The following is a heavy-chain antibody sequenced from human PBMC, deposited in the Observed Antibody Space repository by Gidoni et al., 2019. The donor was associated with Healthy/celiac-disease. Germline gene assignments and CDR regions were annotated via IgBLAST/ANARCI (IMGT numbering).Heavy chain of an antibody. CDR3: AREPKKGVAARHYFDY. V-gene: IGHV4-34*01. CDR1: GGSFSGYY. J-gene: IGHJ4*02. Sequence: QQWGAGLLKPSETLSLTCAVYGGSFSGYYWSWIRQPPGKGLEWIGEINHSVSTNYNPSLKSRVTISVDTSKNQFSLKLSSVTAADTAVYYCAREPKKGVAARHYFDYWGQGTLVTVSS. D-gene: IGHD6-6*01. CDR2: INHSVST.